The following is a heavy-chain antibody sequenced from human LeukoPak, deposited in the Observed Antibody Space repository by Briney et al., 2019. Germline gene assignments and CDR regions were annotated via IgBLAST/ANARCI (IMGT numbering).Heavy chain of an antibody. J-gene: IGHJ4*02. CDR2: IYHSGST. CDR1: GYSISSGYY. D-gene: IGHD5-18*01. V-gene: IGHV4-38-2*02. Sequence: KPSETLSLTCTVSGYSISSGYYWGWIRQPPGKGLEWIGSIYHSGSTYYNPSLKSRVAISVDTSKNQFSLKLSSVTAADTAVYYCASSGYSYGYFDYWGQGTLVTVSS. CDR3: ASSGYSYGYFDY.